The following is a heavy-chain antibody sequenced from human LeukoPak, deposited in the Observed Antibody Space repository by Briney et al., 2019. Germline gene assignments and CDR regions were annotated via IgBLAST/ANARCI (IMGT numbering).Heavy chain of an antibody. Sequence: GGSLRLSCAAPGFTFSSYWMSWVRQAPGKGLEWVANIKEDGSEKNYVDSVKGRFTISRDNAKNSLYLQMNSLRAEDTAVYYCARAVASNWFDPWGQGTLVTVSS. CDR2: IKEDGSEK. CDR1: GFTFSSYW. CDR3: ARAVASNWFDP. D-gene: IGHD2-15*01. J-gene: IGHJ5*02. V-gene: IGHV3-7*04.